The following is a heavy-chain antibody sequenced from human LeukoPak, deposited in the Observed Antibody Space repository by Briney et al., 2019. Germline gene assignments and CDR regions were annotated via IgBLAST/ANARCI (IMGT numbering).Heavy chain of an antibody. Sequence: SETLSLTCTVSGGSMRSYYWSWIRQPAGKGLEWIGRVYTTGNTNYNPSLQSRVTMSVDTSKNQFSLRLYSVTAADTAVYYCARGGYSTGWSFFDYWGQGPLVTVSS. CDR1: GGSMRSYY. J-gene: IGHJ4*02. CDR2: VYTTGNT. CDR3: ARGGYSTGWSFFDY. V-gene: IGHV4-4*07. D-gene: IGHD6-19*01.